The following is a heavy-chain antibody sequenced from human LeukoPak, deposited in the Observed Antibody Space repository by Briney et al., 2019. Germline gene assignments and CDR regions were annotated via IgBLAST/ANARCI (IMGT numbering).Heavy chain of an antibody. J-gene: IGHJ3*02. CDR3: ARSRFSSIGI. D-gene: IGHD3-10*01. V-gene: IGHV3-64*01. CDR1: GFTFSSYA. Sequence: PGGSLRLSCAASGFTFSSYAMHWVRQAPGKGLEYVSAISSNGGSTYYANSVKGRFTIFRDNSKNTLYLQMGSLRAEDMAVYYCARSRFSSIGIWGQGTMVTVSS. CDR2: ISSNGGST.